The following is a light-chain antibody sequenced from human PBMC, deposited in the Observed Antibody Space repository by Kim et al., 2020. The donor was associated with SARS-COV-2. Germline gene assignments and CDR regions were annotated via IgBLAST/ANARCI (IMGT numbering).Light chain of an antibody. V-gene: IGLV3-19*01. Sequence: SSELTQDPAVSVALGQTVRITCQGDSLRSYFASWYQQRPGQAPVLVIFGKNNRPSGIPDRFSGSSSGNTASLTITGAQAEDQADYYCNSRDSSCNHLYVFGTGTKVTVL. CDR2: GKN. CDR3: NSRDSSCNHLYV. J-gene: IGLJ1*01. CDR1: SLRSYF.